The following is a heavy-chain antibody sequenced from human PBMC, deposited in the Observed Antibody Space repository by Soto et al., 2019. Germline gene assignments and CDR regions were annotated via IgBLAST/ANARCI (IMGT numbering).Heavy chain of an antibody. CDR1: GCSFTSYW. CDR2: IYPGDSDT. D-gene: IGHD3-10*01. J-gene: IGHJ5*02. CDR3: ARSRKLLWFGELFSNWFDP. Sequence: PGESLRVSCKGSGCSFTSYWSGWVRQMPGKGLEWMGIIYPGDSDTRYSPSFQGQVTISADKSISTAYLQWSSLKASDTAMYYCARSRKLLWFGELFSNWFDPWRQGTLVTVTS. V-gene: IGHV5-51*01.